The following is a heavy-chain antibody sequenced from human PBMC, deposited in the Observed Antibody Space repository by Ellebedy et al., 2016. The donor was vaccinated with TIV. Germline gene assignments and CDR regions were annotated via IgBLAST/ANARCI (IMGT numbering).Heavy chain of an antibody. Sequence: PGGSLRLSCAASGFSFRSYWMTWVRQAPGKGLEWVANIYQDGSEIYYVDSVKGRFTISRDNAKNSLYLQMNSLRVDDTAVYYCARRGSYGDYAVQVNSWSDSWGQGTLVTVSS. D-gene: IGHD4-17*01. CDR1: GFSFRSYW. J-gene: IGHJ5*01. V-gene: IGHV3-7*01. CDR2: IYQDGSEI. CDR3: ARRGSYGDYAVQVNSWSDS.